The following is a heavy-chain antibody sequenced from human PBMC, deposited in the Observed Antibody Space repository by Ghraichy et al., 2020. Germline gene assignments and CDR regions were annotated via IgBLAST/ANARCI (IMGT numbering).Heavy chain of an antibody. V-gene: IGHV3-48*03. Sequence: GGSLRLSCAASGFTFSHYEMNWVRQAPGKGLEWVSYISSGGNTIYYADSVKGRFTISGDNAKNSLYLRMNSLRAEDTAVYYCAREDYGDYFSYDYWGQGTLVTVSS. J-gene: IGHJ4*02. CDR2: ISSGGNTI. CDR3: AREDYGDYFSYDY. D-gene: IGHD4-17*01. CDR1: GFTFSHYE.